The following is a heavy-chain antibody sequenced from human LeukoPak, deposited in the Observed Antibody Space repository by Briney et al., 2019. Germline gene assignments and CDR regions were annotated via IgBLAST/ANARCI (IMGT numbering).Heavy chain of an antibody. CDR1: GFTFSNYV. D-gene: IGHD5-24*01. V-gene: IGHV3-23*01. J-gene: IGHJ4*02. Sequence: RPGGSLRLSCAASGFTFSNYVLGGVRKAPGKGLQWVSAISGSGGSTYYADSVKGRFTISRDNSGNTLYLQMNSLRAEDTAIYYCKMGDGSPPLGQWGQGTLVTVSS. CDR2: ISGSGGST. CDR3: KMGDGSPPLGQ.